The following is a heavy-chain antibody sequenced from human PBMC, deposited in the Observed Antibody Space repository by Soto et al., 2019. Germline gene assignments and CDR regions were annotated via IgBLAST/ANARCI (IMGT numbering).Heavy chain of an antibody. CDR1: GFSFSNYE. V-gene: IGHV3-48*03. CDR2: ISSTSTT. Sequence: GGSLRLSCAASGFSFSNYEMNWVRQAPGKGLEWVSFISSTSTTYYADSVKGRLTFSRDNAKNSLSLQMNSLRAEDTAVYYCARGYSFTYGFDYWGQGTLVTVSS. CDR3: ARGYSFTYGFDY. J-gene: IGHJ4*02. D-gene: IGHD5-12*01.